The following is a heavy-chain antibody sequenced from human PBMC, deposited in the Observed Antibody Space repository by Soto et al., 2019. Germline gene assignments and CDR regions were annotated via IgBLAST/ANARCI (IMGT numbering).Heavy chain of an antibody. Sequence: SETLSLTCAVYGGSFSGYYWSWIRQPPGKGLEWIGEINHSGSTNYNPSLKSRVTISVDTSKNQFSLKLSSVTAADTAVYYCARGLNYGSGSYRRTHPLYNWFDPWGQGTLVTVSS. J-gene: IGHJ5*02. V-gene: IGHV4-34*01. D-gene: IGHD3-10*01. CDR1: GGSFSGYY. CDR3: ARGLNYGSGSYRRTHPLYNWFDP. CDR2: INHSGST.